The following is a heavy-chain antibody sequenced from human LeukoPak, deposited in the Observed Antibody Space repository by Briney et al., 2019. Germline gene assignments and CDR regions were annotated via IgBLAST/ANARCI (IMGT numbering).Heavy chain of an antibody. D-gene: IGHD4-17*01. Sequence: GASVKVSCKASGYTFTSYGISWVRQAPGQGLEWMGWISAYNGNTNYAQKLQGRVAMTTDTSTSTAYMELRSLRSDDTAVYYCARDRVGGDTRYYYYYYGMDVWGQGTTVTVSS. CDR3: ARDRVGGDTRYYYYYYGMDV. J-gene: IGHJ6*02. CDR2: ISAYNGNT. V-gene: IGHV1-18*01. CDR1: GYTFTSYG.